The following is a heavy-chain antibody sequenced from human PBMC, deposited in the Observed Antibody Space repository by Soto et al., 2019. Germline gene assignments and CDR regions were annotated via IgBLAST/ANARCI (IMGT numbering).Heavy chain of an antibody. V-gene: IGHV4-4*02. Sequence: QVQLQESGPGLVKPSGTLSLTCAVSGDSISSNNWWSWVRQPPGKGLEWIGEVYHSGSTISNPSLKSRVTISVDKSKNQFSLKLSSVTAADTAVYYCARGDGGNSHWYFNLWGRGTMVTVSS. CDR3: ARGDGGNSHWYFNL. J-gene: IGHJ2*01. D-gene: IGHD2-21*02. CDR1: GDSISSNNW. CDR2: VYHSGST.